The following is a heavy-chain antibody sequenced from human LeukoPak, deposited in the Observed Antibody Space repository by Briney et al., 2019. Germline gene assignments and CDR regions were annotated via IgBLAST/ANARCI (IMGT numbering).Heavy chain of an antibody. CDR3: ARDVHSDYDYYAMDV. CDR2: ISTTSTYI. D-gene: IGHD4-11*01. J-gene: IGHJ6*02. V-gene: IGHV3-21*01. Sequence: PGGSLRLSCAASGFTFSSYSVNRVRQAPGKGLEWVSSISTTSTYIYYADSVKGRFTISRDNAKSSLYLQMNSLRAEDTAVYYCARDVHSDYDYYAMDVWGQGTTVTVSS. CDR1: GFTFSSYS.